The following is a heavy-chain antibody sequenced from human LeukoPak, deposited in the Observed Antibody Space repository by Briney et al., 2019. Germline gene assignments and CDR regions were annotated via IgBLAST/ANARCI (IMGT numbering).Heavy chain of an antibody. CDR3: ARDRGLAARGYSYGDYYYYYMDV. CDR1: GFTFSSYA. D-gene: IGHD5-18*01. Sequence: GGSLRLSCAASGFTFSSYAMHWVRQAPGKGLEYVSAISSNGGSTYYANSVKGRFTISRDNSKNTLYLQMGSLRAEDMAVYNCARDRGLAARGYSYGDYYYYYMDVWGKGTTVTVSS. J-gene: IGHJ6*03. V-gene: IGHV3-64*01. CDR2: ISSNGGST.